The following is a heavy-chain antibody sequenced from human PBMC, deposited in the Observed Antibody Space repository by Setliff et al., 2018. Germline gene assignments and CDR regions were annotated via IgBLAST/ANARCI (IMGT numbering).Heavy chain of an antibody. Sequence: PSETLSLTCTVSGGSISRYHWSWIRQPPGKGLEWIGYIQTSGTTNYNPSLKSRVTISVDTSKNQISRKLTSVTAADTAVYYCAKAPQYSNFWYSLSWFDPWGKGTLVTVSS. CDR3: AKAPQYSNFWYSLSWFDP. V-gene: IGHV4-4*08. D-gene: IGHD3-3*01. J-gene: IGHJ5*02. CDR1: GGSISRYH. CDR2: IQTSGTT.